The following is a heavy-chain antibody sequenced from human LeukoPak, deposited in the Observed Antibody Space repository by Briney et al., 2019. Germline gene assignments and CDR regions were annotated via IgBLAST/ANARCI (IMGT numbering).Heavy chain of an antibody. V-gene: IGHV4-38-2*02. CDR2: IYHSGST. CDR3: ARVTIGNYWFDP. D-gene: IGHD3-3*01. CDR1: GYSISSGYY. Sequence: SETLSLTCTVSGYSISSGYYWGWIRPPPGKGLEWIGSIYHSGSTYYSPSLKSRVTISVDTSKNQFSLKLSSVTAADTAVYYCARVTIGNYWFDPWGQGTLVTVSS. J-gene: IGHJ5*02.